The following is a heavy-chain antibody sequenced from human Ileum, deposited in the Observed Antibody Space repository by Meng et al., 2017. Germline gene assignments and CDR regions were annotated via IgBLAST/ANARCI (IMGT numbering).Heavy chain of an antibody. J-gene: IGHJ5*02. CDR3: NTLSS. CDR2: IKSKTAGGTT. Sequence: GESLKISCAASGLTLTNAWMFWVRQAPGKGLEWVGRIKSKTAGGTTDYAVPVKGRFTVSSDDSENILFLQMNSLKTEDTAVYYCNTLSSWGQGTLVTVSS. V-gene: IGHV3-15*01. CDR1: GLTLTNAW.